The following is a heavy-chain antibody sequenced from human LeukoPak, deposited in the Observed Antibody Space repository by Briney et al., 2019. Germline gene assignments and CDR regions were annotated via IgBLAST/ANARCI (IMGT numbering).Heavy chain of an antibody. J-gene: IGHJ4*02. V-gene: IGHV4-59*08. CDR3: ARRGRYCSGGSCHFDY. Sequence: SETLSLTCTVSGGSISSYYWSWIRQPPGKGLEWIGYIYYSGSTNYNPSLKSRVTISVDTSKNQFSLKLSSVTAADTAVYYCARRGRYCSGGSCHFDYWGQGTLVTVSS. CDR2: IYYSGST. CDR1: GGSISSYY. D-gene: IGHD2-15*01.